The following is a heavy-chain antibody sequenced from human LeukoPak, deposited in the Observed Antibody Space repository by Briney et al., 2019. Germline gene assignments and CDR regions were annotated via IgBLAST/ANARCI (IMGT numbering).Heavy chain of an antibody. CDR2: IYYSGST. V-gene: IGHV4-39*07. CDR3: ARGWVSSGYYADAFDI. Sequence: SETLSLTCTVSGGSISSSSYYWGWIRQPPGKGLEWIGSIYYSGSTYYNPSLKSRVTISVDTSKNQFSLKLSSVTAADTAVYYCARGWVSSGYYADAFDIWGQGTMVTVSS. D-gene: IGHD3-22*01. J-gene: IGHJ3*02. CDR1: GGSISSSSYY.